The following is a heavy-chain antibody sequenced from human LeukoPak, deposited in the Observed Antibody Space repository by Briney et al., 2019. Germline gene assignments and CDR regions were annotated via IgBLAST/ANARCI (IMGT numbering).Heavy chain of an antibody. J-gene: IGHJ4*02. CDR1: GLTFSSYY. D-gene: IGHD1-26*01. Sequence: PGGSLRLSCAASGLTFSSYYMTWVRQAPGKGLEWVADINQDGSEKYYVDSVKGRFTISRDNAKNSLYLQMNSLRAEDAAVYYCARDKIVGATYFDYWGQGTLVTVSS. CDR3: ARDKIVGATYFDY. CDR2: INQDGSEK. V-gene: IGHV3-7*01.